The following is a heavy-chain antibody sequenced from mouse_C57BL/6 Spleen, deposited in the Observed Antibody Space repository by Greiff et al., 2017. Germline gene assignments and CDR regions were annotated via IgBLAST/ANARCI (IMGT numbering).Heavy chain of an antibody. J-gene: IGHJ2*01. D-gene: IGHD1-1*01. CDR1: GFTFSSYG. Sequence: EVMLVESGGDLVKPGGSLKLSCAASGFTFSSYGMSWVRQTPDKRLEWVATISSGGSYTYYTDSVKGRFTISRDNAKNTLYLQMSSLKSEDTAMYYCARQDYYGSSRGDYFDYWGQGTTLTVSS. V-gene: IGHV5-6*01. CDR2: ISSGGSYT. CDR3: ARQDYYGSSRGDYFDY.